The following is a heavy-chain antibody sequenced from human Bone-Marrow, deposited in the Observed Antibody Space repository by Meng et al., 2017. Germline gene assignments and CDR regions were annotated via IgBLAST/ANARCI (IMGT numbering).Heavy chain of an antibody. J-gene: IGHJ6*02. Sequence: GESLKISCAASGFTFSSYAMSWVRQAPGKGLEWVSAISGSGGSTYYADSVKGRFTISRDNSKNTLYLQMNSLRAEDTAVYYCAKRAEGHIVVVTAINYYYYGMDVWGQGTMVTVSS. D-gene: IGHD2-21*02. V-gene: IGHV3-23*01. CDR1: GFTFSSYA. CDR3: AKRAEGHIVVVTAINYYYYGMDV. CDR2: ISGSGGST.